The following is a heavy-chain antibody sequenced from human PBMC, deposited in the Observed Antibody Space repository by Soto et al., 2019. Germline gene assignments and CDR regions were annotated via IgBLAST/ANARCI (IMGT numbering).Heavy chain of an antibody. D-gene: IGHD5-18*01. J-gene: IGHJ4*02. CDR1: GFMFSAYW. CDR3: ARDFYGGYTYGPGDY. Sequence: GSLRLSCAASGFMFSAYWMSWVRQAPGKGLEWVANIHGDGGKIYYVDSVKGRFTISRDNAKRSLYLQMNSLRAEDTAVYYCARDFYGGYTYGPGDYWGQGALVTVSS. CDR2: IHGDGGKI. V-gene: IGHV3-7*01.